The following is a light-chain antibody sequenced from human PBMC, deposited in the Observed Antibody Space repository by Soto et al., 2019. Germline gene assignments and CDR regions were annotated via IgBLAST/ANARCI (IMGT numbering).Light chain of an antibody. CDR2: GAS. V-gene: IGKV3-15*01. CDR1: QSVSSN. CDR3: QRRSNWSTT. J-gene: IGKJ1*01. Sequence: EVVMTQSPDTLSVSPGERATLSCRASQSVSSNLAWYQQKLGQAPRLLIYGASTRATGISAKFSGSGSGTEFTLTISSLEPEDFAVYYCQRRSNWSTTFGQGTKVDIK.